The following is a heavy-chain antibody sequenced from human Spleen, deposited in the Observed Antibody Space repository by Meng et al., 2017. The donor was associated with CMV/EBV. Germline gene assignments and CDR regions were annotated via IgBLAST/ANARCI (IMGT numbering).Heavy chain of an antibody. D-gene: IGHD2-2*01. CDR3: ARDGCSSTSCPIDY. CDR2: IYYTGST. J-gene: IGHJ4*02. Sequence: SETLSLTXTVSGDSIGSGGFYWSWIRQHPGRGLEYIGNIYYTGSTYYNPSLKSRVAISIDTSKKQFSLDLNSVTAADTAVYYCARDGCSSTSCPIDYWGQGTLVTVSS. V-gene: IGHV4-31*02. CDR1: GDSIGSGGFY.